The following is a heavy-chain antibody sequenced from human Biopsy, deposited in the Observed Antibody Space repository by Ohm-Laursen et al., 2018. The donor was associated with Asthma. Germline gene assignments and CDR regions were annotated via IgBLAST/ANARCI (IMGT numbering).Heavy chain of an antibody. V-gene: IGHV1-2*06. Sequence: GSSVKVSCNASGYTFTSYYMHWVRQAPGQGLEWMGRINPNSGATNYAQKFQGRVTMTRDTSISTAYMEVSRLRSDDTAVYYCARGQKSAGDRWFDPWGQGTLVTVSS. CDR1: GYTFTSYY. CDR3: ARGQKSAGDRWFDP. J-gene: IGHJ5*02. D-gene: IGHD6-13*01. CDR2: INPNSGAT.